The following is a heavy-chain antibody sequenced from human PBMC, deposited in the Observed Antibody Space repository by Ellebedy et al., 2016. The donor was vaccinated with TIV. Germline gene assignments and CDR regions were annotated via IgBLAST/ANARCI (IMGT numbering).Heavy chain of an antibody. J-gene: IGHJ4*02. CDR2: INHSGST. CDR3: AGHSSGWYGPFDY. D-gene: IGHD6-19*01. Sequence: SETLSLTCAVYGGSFSGYYWSWIRQPPGKGLEWIGEINHSGSTNYNPSLKSRVTISVDTSKNQFSLKLSSVTAADTAVYYCAGHSSGWYGPFDYWGRGTLVTVSS. V-gene: IGHV4-34*01. CDR1: GGSFSGYY.